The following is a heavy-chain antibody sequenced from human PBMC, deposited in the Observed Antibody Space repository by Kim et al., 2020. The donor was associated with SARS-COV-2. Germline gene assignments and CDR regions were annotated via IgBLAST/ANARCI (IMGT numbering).Heavy chain of an antibody. J-gene: IGHJ3*02. CDR2: IRSIFNGSST. CDR1: GFTFSDSA. V-gene: IGHV3-73*01. CDR3: TLLPVPTLLLFDAFV. Sequence: GGSLRLSCAASGFTFSDSAMRWVRRASGKGLEWVGGIRSIFNGSSTSYPASVRGSITIARDNTRHSPLLHMHSLNAEAAAVYDYTLLPVPTLLLFDAFV. D-gene: IGHD2-15*01.